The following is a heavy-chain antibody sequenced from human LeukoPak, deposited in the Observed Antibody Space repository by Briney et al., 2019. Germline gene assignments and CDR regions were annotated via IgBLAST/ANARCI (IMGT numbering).Heavy chain of an antibody. Sequence: PSETLSLTCTVSGGSISSGDYYWSWIRQPPGKGLEWIGYIYYSGSTYYNPSLKSRVTISVDTSKNQFSLKLSSVTAADTAVYYCARAGQLVRPFYYYYYYMDVWGKGTTVTVSS. CDR2: IYYSGST. CDR3: ARAGQLVRPFYYYYYYMDV. D-gene: IGHD6-6*01. CDR1: GGSISSGDYY. V-gene: IGHV4-30-4*02. J-gene: IGHJ6*03.